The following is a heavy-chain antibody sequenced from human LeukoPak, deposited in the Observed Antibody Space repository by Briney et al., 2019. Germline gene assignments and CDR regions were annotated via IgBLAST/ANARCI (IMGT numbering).Heavy chain of an antibody. CDR3: ARGLAYCGGDCFDY. J-gene: IGHJ4*02. CDR2: ISSSGSTI. D-gene: IGHD2-21*01. CDR1: GFTFSYYY. V-gene: IGHV3-11*01. Sequence: GWSLRLSCAASGFTFSYYYMSWIRQAPGEGLEWVSYISSSGSTIYYADSVKGRFTISRDNAKNSLYLQMNSLRAEDTAVYYCARGLAYCGGDCFDYWGQGTLVTASS.